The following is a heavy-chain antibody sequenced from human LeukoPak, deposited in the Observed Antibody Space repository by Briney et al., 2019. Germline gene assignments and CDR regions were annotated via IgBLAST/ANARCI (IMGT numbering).Heavy chain of an antibody. V-gene: IGHV3-11*04. CDR3: ARTPAMNDYVWGNRMYYFDY. D-gene: IGHD3-16*01. CDR1: GFTFSDYY. J-gene: IGHJ4*02. Sequence: PGGSLRLSCAASGFTFSDYYMSWIRQAPGKGLEWVSYISSSGSTIYYADSVKGRFTISRDNAKNSLYLQMNSLRAEDTAVCYCARTPAMNDYVWGNRMYYFDYWGQGTLVTVSS. CDR2: ISSSGSTI.